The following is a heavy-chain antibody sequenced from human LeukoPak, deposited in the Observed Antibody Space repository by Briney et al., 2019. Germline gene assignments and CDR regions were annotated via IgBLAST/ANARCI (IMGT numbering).Heavy chain of an antibody. J-gene: IGHJ4*02. Sequence: GGSLRLSCAASGFTFSNCWMTWVRRTPGKGLEWVAVIKEDGSNKYYVDSVKGRFTISRDNAKNSLYLQMDSLRAEDTAVYYCARGDDSGYYDYFDYWGQGTLVTVSS. CDR2: IKEDGSNK. CDR1: GFTFSNCW. V-gene: IGHV3-7*01. CDR3: ARGDDSGYYDYFDY. D-gene: IGHD3-22*01.